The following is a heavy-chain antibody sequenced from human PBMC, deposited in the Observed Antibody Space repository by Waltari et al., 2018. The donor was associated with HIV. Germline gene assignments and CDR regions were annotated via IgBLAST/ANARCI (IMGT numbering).Heavy chain of an antibody. CDR3: STSRPGAMFGDA. CDR2: MNPSTGNA. V-gene: IGHV1-8*02. D-gene: IGHD3-3*01. J-gene: IGHJ5*02. CDR1: GYPFTHYD. Sequence: QGQLVQSGAEVKQSGASVRISCKASGYPFTHYDINWLRQATGQGLEWMGWMNPSTGNAGFANNFQGRVVMTRDIPINTAYMELSGLTSHDAAVYYCSTSRPGAMFGDAWGQGTLVTVSS.